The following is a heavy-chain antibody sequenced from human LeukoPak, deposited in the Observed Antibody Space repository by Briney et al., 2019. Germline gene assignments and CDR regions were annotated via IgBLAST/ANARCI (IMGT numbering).Heavy chain of an antibody. CDR2: IYSDGSST. V-gene: IGHV3-74*01. CDR3: ARHTMVRGKPPYSPPFDY. D-gene: IGHD3-10*01. J-gene: IGHJ4*02. Sequence: GGAPRPSCGASWFTLSSYWVHWGRQAPREGPGWGSRIYSDGSSTSYADSVKGRFTLSRDNSKNTLYLQMNSLRAEDTAVYYCARHTMVRGKPPYSPPFDYWGQGTLVTVSS. CDR1: WFTLSSYW.